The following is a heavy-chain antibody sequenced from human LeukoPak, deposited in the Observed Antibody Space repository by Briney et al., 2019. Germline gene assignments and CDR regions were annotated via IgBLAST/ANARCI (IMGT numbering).Heavy chain of an antibody. V-gene: IGHV4-59*02. CDR1: GGSVSDYY. J-gene: IGHJ4*02. CDR2: IYYSGST. Sequence: SETLSLTCTISGGSVSDYYWSWIRQPPGKGLEWIGYIYYSGSTNYNPSLKSRVTISVDTSKNQFSLKLSSVTAADTAVYYCARGGYYDSSGRYWGQGTLVTVSS. D-gene: IGHD3-22*01. CDR3: ARGGYYDSSGRY.